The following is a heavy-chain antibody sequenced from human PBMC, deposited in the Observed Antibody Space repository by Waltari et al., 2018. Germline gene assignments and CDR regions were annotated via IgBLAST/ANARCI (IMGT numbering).Heavy chain of an antibody. CDR1: GFTFSSYA. CDR3: ARDKGLHAWYYYGMDV. V-gene: IGHV3-30-3*01. J-gene: IGHJ6*02. CDR2: ISYDGSNK. Sequence: QVQLVESGGGVVQPGRSLRLSCAASGFTFSSYAMHWVRQAPGKGLEWVAGISYDGSNKYYADSVKGRFTISRDNSKNTLYLQMNSLRAEDTAVYYCARDKGLHAWYYYGMDVWGQGTTVTVSS.